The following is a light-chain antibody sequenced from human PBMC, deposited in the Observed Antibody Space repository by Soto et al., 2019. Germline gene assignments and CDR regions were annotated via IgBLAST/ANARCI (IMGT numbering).Light chain of an antibody. Sequence: DIQMTQSPSTLSASVGDRVTITCRASQSVGGTLAWYQQKPGKAPKLLIYKASTLKSGVPSRFSGSGSGTEFTLTISSLQPDDFATYYCQHYNSYSEAFGQGTKVELK. CDR3: QHYNSYSEA. V-gene: IGKV1-5*03. J-gene: IGKJ1*01. CDR2: KAS. CDR1: QSVGGT.